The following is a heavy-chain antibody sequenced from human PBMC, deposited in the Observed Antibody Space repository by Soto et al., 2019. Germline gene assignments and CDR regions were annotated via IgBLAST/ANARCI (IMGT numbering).Heavy chain of an antibody. CDR2: IGTLYDT. V-gene: IGHV3-13*01. Sequence: DVQLEESGGGFVRPGGSLRLSCVASGFIFRDFDLYWVRQVTGKGLEWVSGIGTLYDTFYAGSVRGRFTISRDNGRNSVYLQMNNLRAEDTGTYFCARGRSKDFSRSPPLTFDPWGQGTLVTVTS. CDR3: ARGRSKDFSRSPPLTFDP. J-gene: IGHJ5*02. CDR1: GFIFRDFD. D-gene: IGHD3-3*01.